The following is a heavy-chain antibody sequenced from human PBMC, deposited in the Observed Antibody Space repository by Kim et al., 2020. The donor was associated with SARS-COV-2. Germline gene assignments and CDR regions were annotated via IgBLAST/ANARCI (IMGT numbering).Heavy chain of an antibody. CDR1: GDTFSSYA. V-gene: IGHV1-69*06. CDR2: IISIFGTA. Sequence: SVKVSCKASGDTFSSYAISWVRQAPGQGLEWMGWIISIFGTANYAQKFQGRVTITGDKSTNTTYMELSSLRSEDTAVYYCARGGSGSYYNHWFDAWGQGTLVTVSS. CDR3: ARGGSGSYYNHWFDA. D-gene: IGHD3-10*01. J-gene: IGHJ5*02.